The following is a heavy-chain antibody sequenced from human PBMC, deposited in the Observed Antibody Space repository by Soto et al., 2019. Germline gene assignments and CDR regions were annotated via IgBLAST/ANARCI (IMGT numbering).Heavy chain of an antibody. CDR3: ARLVKDIVVVPAASLLDP. V-gene: IGHV4-59*08. CDR2: IYYSGST. CDR1: GGSISSYY. J-gene: IGHJ5*02. Sequence: QVQLQESGPGLVKPSETLSLTCTVSGGSISSYYWSWIRQPPGKGLEWIGYIYYSGSTNYNPSLKNRVTISVDTSKNQFSLKLSSVTAADTAVYYCARLVKDIVVVPAASLLDPWGQGTLVTVSS. D-gene: IGHD2-2*01.